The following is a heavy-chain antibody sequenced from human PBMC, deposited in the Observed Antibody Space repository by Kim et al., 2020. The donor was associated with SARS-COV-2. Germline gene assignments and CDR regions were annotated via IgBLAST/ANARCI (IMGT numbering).Heavy chain of an antibody. Sequence: SETLSLTCTVSGGSISSSSYYWGWIRQPPGKGLEWIGSIYYSGSTYYNPSLKSRVTISVDTSKNQFSLKLSSVTAADTAVYYCAREKDIVVVPAAMGHWYFDLWGRGTLVTVSS. V-gene: IGHV4-39*02. J-gene: IGHJ2*01. CDR1: GGSISSSSYY. CDR2: IYYSGST. CDR3: AREKDIVVVPAAMGHWYFDL. D-gene: IGHD2-2*01.